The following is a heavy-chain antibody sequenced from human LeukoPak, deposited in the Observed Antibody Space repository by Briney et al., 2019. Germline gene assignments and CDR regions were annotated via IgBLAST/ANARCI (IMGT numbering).Heavy chain of an antibody. D-gene: IGHD1-1*01. CDR1: GFTLSSYA. CDR2: ISYDGSNK. V-gene: IGHV3-30*07. CDR3: AKRGIPYGMDV. Sequence: GGSLRLSCAASGFTLSSYAMHWVRQAPGKGLEWVAVISYDGSNKYYADSVKGRFTISRDNSKNTLYLQMNSLRAEDTAVYYCAKRGIPYGMDVWGQGTTVTVSS. J-gene: IGHJ6*02.